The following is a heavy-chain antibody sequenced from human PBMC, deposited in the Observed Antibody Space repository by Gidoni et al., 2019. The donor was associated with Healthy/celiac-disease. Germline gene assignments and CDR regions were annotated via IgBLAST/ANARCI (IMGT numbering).Heavy chain of an antibody. V-gene: IGHV4-61*01. J-gene: IGHJ4*02. CDR1: GDSVSSGSYY. CDR2: IYYSGST. D-gene: IGHD6-13*01. CDR3: AREGRGIAAHYFDY. Sequence: QVQLQESGPGLVKPSETLSLTCTVSGDSVSSGSYYWSWIRQPPGKGLEWIGYIYYSGSTNYNPSLKSRVTISVDTSKNQFSLKLSSVTAADTAVYYCAREGRGIAAHYFDYWGQGTLVTVSS.